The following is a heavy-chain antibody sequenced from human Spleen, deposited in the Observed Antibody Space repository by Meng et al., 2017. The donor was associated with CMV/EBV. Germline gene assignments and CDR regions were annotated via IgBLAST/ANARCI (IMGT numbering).Heavy chain of an antibody. CDR3: ARLSGLVVTQGYFDY. J-gene: IGHJ4*02. Sequence: GSLRLSCAVYGGSFSGYYWSWIRQPPGKGLEWIGEINHSGSTNYNPSLKSRVTISVDTSKNQFSLKLSSVTAADTAVYYCARLSGLVVTQGYFDYWGQGTLVTVSS. D-gene: IGHD4-23*01. CDR1: GGSFSGYY. V-gene: IGHV4-34*01. CDR2: INHSGST.